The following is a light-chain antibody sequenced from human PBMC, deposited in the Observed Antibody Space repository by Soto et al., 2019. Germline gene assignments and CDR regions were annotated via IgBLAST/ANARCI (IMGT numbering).Light chain of an antibody. J-gene: IGKJ4*01. V-gene: IGKV1-5*01. CDR3: QQYYSYPRLT. CDR2: AAS. CDR1: QSISRL. Sequence: IQMTQAPSTLSASVVDRVTITCRASQSISRLLSWYQQKPGKAPKLLIYAASTLQSGVPSRFSGSGSGTDFTLTISCLQSEDFATYYCQQYYSYPRLTFGGGTKVDIK.